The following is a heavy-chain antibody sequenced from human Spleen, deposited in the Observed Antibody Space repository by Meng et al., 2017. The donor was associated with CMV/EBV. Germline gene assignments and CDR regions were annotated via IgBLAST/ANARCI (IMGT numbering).Heavy chain of an antibody. J-gene: IGHJ4*02. D-gene: IGHD3-10*01. V-gene: IGHV3-33*06. Sequence: ASGFSCGSYGMHWVRQAPGKGLEWVAVIWWDGSNQLYADSVKGRFTISRDNSKNTVYLQLNSLRGEDTAVYYCAKDYYGSGSPIDSWGQGTLVTVSS. CDR3: AKDYYGSGSPIDS. CDR1: GFSCGSYG. CDR2: IWWDGSNQ.